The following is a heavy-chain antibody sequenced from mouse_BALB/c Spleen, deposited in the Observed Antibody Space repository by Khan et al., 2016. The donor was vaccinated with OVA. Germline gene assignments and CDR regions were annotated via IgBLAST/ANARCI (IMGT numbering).Heavy chain of an antibody. CDR2: LNSNGGST. CDR3: ARMARTIN. V-gene: IGHV5-6-3*01. CDR1: GFPFSSYG. Sequence: EVQGVESGGGLVQPGGPLKLSCAASGFPFSSYGISWVRQTPDKRLALFSTLNSNGGSTYYPDSVKGRFTISRDNANNTLYLQMSSLKSEDTAMYYCARMARTINWGQGTTLTVSS. J-gene: IGHJ2*01.